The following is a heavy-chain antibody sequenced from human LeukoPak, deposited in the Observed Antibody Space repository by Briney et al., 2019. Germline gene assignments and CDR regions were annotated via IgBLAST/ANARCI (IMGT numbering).Heavy chain of an antibody. CDR2: INSDGSGT. J-gene: IGHJ4*02. CDR3: ARGRVFDTSGYSVDY. V-gene: IGHV3-74*01. CDR1: GFTFSSYW. D-gene: IGHD3-22*01. Sequence: PGGSLRLSCVASGFTFSSYWMHWVRQAPGKGLVWVSHINSDGSGTRYADSVKGRFTISRDNARNTLYLQMNSLRAEDTAVYYCARGRVFDTSGYSVDYWGQGTLVTVSS.